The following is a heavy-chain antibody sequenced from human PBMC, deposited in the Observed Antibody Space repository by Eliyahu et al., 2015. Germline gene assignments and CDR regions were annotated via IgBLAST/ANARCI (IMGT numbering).Heavy chain of an antibody. V-gene: IGHV3-21*01. Sequence: EVQLVESGGGLVKPGGSLRLSCAASGFTFSSYSMNWVRQAPGKGLXWVSSISSSSSYIYYADSVKGRFTISRDNAKNSLYLQMNSLRAEDTAVYYCAREGVEVGATWSYWGQGTLVTVSS. J-gene: IGHJ4*02. CDR1: GFTFSSYS. CDR3: AREGVEVGATWSY. CDR2: ISSSSSYI. D-gene: IGHD1-26*01.